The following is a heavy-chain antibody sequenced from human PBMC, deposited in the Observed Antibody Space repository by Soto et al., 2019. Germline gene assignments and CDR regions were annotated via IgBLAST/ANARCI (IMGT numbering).Heavy chain of an antibody. CDR2: ISGSGGST. CDR3: AIGVGIVGATTFSYFDY. V-gene: IGHV3-23*01. Sequence: GGSLRLSCAASGFTFSSYAMSWVRQAPGKGLEWVSAISGSGGSTYYADSVKGRFTISRDNSKNTLYLQMNSLRAEDTAVYYCAIGVGIVGATTFSYFDYWGQGTLVTVSS. D-gene: IGHD1-26*01. CDR1: GFTFSSYA. J-gene: IGHJ4*02.